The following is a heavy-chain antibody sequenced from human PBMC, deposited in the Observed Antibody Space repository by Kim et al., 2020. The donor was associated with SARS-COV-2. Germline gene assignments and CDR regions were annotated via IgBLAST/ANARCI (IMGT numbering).Heavy chain of an antibody. CDR2: IDPSDSYT. J-gene: IGHJ3*02. CDR1: GYSFTSYW. V-gene: IGHV5-10-1*01. CDR3: ARPRYGGEGLRAFDI. Sequence: GESLKISCKGSGYSFTSYWISWVRQMPGKGLEWMGRIDPSDSYTNYSPSFQGHVTISADKSISTAYLQWSSLKASDTAMYYCARPRYGGEGLRAFDIWGQGTMVTVSS. D-gene: IGHD4-17*01.